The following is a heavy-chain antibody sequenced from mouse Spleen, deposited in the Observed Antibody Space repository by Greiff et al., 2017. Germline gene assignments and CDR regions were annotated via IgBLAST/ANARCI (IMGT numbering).Heavy chain of an antibody. CDR3: ARDYDGYYAMDY. J-gene: IGHJ4*01. CDR2: INYDGSST. Sequence: EVKLVESEGGLVQPGSSMKLSCTASGFTFSDYYMAWVRQVPEKGLEWVANINYDGSSTYYLDSLKSRFIISRDNAKNILYLQMSSLKSEDTATYYCARDYDGYYAMDYWGQGTSVTVSS. V-gene: IGHV5-16*01. CDR1: GFTFSDYY. D-gene: IGHD2-3*01.